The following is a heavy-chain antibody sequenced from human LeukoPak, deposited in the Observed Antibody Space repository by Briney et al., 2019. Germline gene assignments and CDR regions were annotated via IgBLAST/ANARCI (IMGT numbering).Heavy chain of an antibody. J-gene: IGHJ4*02. D-gene: IGHD2-8*01. CDR1: GFTLSSYA. CDR2: ISVTGNT. Sequence: GGSLRLSCAASGFTLSSYAMSWVRQGPGKGLEWGSAISVTGNTYHADSVKGLFTISRDSSKNTLFLQMNRVRPEDGGVYYCAKRGLAVYYFDYWGQGTLVTVSS. CDR3: AKRGLAVYYFDY. V-gene: IGHV3-23*01.